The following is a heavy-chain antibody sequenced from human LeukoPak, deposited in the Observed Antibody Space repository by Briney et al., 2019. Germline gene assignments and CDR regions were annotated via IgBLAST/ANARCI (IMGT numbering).Heavy chain of an antibody. CDR3: AGQGGGWYSPLDY. CDR1: GYNFTNYW. V-gene: IGHV5-10-1*01. CDR2: IDPSDSYT. J-gene: IGHJ4*02. Sequence: GESLKISCKGSGYNFTNYWITWVRQMPGKGLEWMGRIDPSDSYTNYSPSFQGHVTISADKSISAAYLQWSSLKASDTAMYYCAGQGGGWYSPLDYWGQGTLVTVSS. D-gene: IGHD6-19*01.